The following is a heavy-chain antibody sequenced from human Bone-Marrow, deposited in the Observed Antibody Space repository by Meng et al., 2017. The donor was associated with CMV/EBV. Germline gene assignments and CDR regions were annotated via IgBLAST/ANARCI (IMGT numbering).Heavy chain of an antibody. D-gene: IGHD1-26*01. Sequence: SETLSLTCTVSGGSISSYYWSWIRQPPGKGLEWIGYIYYSGSTNYNPSLKSRVTISVDTSKNQFSLKLSSVTAADTAVYYCARDSLVGATYNWFDPWGQGTLVTVPS. J-gene: IGHJ5*02. CDR3: ARDSLVGATYNWFDP. CDR1: GGSISSYY. V-gene: IGHV4-59*01. CDR2: IYYSGST.